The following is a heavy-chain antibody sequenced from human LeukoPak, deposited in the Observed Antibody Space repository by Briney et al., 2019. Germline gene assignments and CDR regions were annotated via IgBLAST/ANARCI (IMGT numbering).Heavy chain of an antibody. CDR1: GFTFTNYA. CDR3: AKEGTLTTPRFDY. D-gene: IGHD4-17*01. J-gene: IGHJ4*02. V-gene: IGHV3-23*01. CDR2: ISASGDNT. Sequence: GGSLRLSCAASGFTFTNYAMTWVRQAPGKGLEWVSGISASGDNTYYADSVKGRFTISRDNSKNTLYLQTNSLRADDTAVYYCAKEGTLTTPRFDYWGQGTLVTVSS.